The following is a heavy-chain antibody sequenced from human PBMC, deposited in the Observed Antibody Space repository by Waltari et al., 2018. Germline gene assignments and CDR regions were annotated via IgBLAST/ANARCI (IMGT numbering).Heavy chain of an antibody. V-gene: IGHV4-39*01. CDR3: ARHWKRNGYRFDP. Sequence: QLLLQESGPGLVTPSETLSLTCTVSGGSINRSNYYWGWVRQSPGKGLEWIASIYYSGRAYYTPTLESRLTISGDTSKNQFSLRLYSVTAADTAVYYCARHWKRNGYRFDPWGQGTRVTVSS. CDR1: GGSINRSNYY. D-gene: IGHD5-12*01. J-gene: IGHJ5*02. CDR2: IYYSGRA.